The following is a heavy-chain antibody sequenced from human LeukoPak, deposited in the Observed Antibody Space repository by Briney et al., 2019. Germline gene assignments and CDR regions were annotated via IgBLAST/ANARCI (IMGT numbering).Heavy chain of an antibody. V-gene: IGHV3-48*02. J-gene: IGHJ4*02. D-gene: IGHD2-15*01. CDR2: ISSGSDSI. CDR3: ARAEALLPYLY. Sequence: PGGSLRLSCAASGFTFSTYGINWVRQAPGQGLEWVSYISSGSDSIHYADSLEGRFTVSRDNAKNSLFLQMNSLSDEDTAVYYCARAEALLPYLYWGQGTLVTVSS. CDR1: GFTFSTYG.